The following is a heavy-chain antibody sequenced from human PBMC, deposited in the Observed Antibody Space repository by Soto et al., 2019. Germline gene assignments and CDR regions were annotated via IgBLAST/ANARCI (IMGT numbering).Heavy chain of an antibody. D-gene: IGHD3-3*01. Sequence: PGGSLRLSCAASGFTFSSYSMNWVRQAPGKGLEWVSSISSSSSYIYYADSVKGRFTISRDNAKNSLYLQMNSLRAEDTAVYYCARDVYPYDTPGGFDPWGQGTLVTVSS. CDR3: ARDVYPYDTPGGFDP. J-gene: IGHJ5*02. V-gene: IGHV3-21*01. CDR2: ISSSSSYI. CDR1: GFTFSSYS.